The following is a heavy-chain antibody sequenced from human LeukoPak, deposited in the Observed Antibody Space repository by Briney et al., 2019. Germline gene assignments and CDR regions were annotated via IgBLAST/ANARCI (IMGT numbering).Heavy chain of an antibody. V-gene: IGHV4-34*01. J-gene: IGHJ4*02. CDR1: GGSFSGYY. D-gene: IGHD3-22*01. Sequence: SETLSLXCAVYGGSFSGYYWSWIRQPPGKGLEWIGEINHSGSTNYNPSLKSRVTISVDTSKNQFSLKLSSVTAADTAVYYCARPDSSGYYYGGYYFDYWGQRTLVTVSS. CDR2: INHSGST. CDR3: ARPDSSGYYYGGYYFDY.